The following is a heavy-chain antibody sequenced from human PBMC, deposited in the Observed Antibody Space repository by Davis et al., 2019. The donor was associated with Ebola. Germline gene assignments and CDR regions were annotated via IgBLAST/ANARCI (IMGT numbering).Heavy chain of an antibody. V-gene: IGHV3-7*03. CDR1: GFTFSNYW. Sequence: GGSLRLSCAASGFTFSNYWMSWVRQAPVKGLEWVANIKQDGSEKQYVDSVKGRFTISRDNAKNSLYLQMNSLRAEDTAVYYCARDSKEDIVLVPHLYGMDVWGQGTTVTVSS. CDR2: IKQDGSEK. D-gene: IGHD2-2*01. CDR3: ARDSKEDIVLVPHLYGMDV. J-gene: IGHJ6*02.